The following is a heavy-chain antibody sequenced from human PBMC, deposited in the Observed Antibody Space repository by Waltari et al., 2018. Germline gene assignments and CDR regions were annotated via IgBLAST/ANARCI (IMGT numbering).Heavy chain of an antibody. CDR1: GFTFSSYA. CDR3: AKDRSSGGSCPNY. CDR2: ISGSGDST. D-gene: IGHD2-15*01. Sequence: EVQLLESGGGLVQPGGSLRLSCTASGFTFSSYAMSWVRQAPGKGLGGVSGISGSGDSTNYADSVKGRFTISRDNSKNTLYLQMNSLRAEDTAVYYCAKDRSSGGSCPNYWGQGTLVTVSS. V-gene: IGHV3-23*01. J-gene: IGHJ4*02.